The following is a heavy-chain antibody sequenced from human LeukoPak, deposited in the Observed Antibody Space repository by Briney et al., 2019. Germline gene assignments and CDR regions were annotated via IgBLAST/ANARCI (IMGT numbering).Heavy chain of an antibody. V-gene: IGHV5-51*01. Sequence: GESLKISCKGSGYSFTSYWIGWVRQMPGKGLEWVGIIYPDDSDTRYSPSFQDQVIISADKSISTAYLQWSSLKASDTAMYYCARHEPGGDYFIDYWGQGTLVNVSS. CDR1: GYSFTSYW. CDR2: IYPDDSDT. D-gene: IGHD4-17*01. J-gene: IGHJ4*02. CDR3: ARHEPGGDYFIDY.